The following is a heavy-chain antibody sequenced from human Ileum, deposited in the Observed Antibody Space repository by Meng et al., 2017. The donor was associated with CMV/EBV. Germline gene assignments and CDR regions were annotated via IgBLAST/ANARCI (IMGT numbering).Heavy chain of an antibody. CDR2: INPNSGGT. J-gene: IGHJ3*02. V-gene: IGHV1-2*02. CDR3: ARGYCSSTRCYNDAFDI. Sequence: ASVKVSCKASGYTFTGYYMHWVRQAPGQGLEWMGWINPNSGGTNYAQKFQGRVTMTRDTSISTAYMELSRLRSDDTAVYYCARGYCSSTRCYNDAFDIWGQGTMVTVSS. CDR1: GYTFTGYY. D-gene: IGHD2-2*01.